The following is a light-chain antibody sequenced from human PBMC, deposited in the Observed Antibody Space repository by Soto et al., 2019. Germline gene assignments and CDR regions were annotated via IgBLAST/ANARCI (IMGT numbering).Light chain of an antibody. J-gene: IGLJ2*01. CDR2: DVT. CDR3: SSYTSSSTLV. Sequence: QSALTQPASVSGSPGQSITISCTGTSSDVGAYNYVSWYQQHPGKAPKLMLYDVTNRPSGVSNRFSGSKSGNTASLTISGLQAEDEADYYCSSYTSSSTLVFGGGTQLTVL. V-gene: IGLV2-14*01. CDR1: SSDVGAYNY.